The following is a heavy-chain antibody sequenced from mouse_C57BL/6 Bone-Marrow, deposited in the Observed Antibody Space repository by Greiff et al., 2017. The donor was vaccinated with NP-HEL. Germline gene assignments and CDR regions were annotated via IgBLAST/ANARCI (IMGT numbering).Heavy chain of an antibody. CDR3: ARLDYYGSPHYYAMHY. D-gene: IGHD1-1*01. J-gene: IGHJ4*01. V-gene: IGHV1-18*01. Sequence: VQLQQSGPELVKPGASVKIPCKASGYTFTDYNMDWVKQSHGKSLEWIGDINPNNGGTIYNQKFKGKATLTVDKSSSTAYMELRSLTSEDTAVYYCARLDYYGSPHYYAMHYWGQGTSVTVSS. CDR1: GYTFTDYN. CDR2: INPNNGGT.